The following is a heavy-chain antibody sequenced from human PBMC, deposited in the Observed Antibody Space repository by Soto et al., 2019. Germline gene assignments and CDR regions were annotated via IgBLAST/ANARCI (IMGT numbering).Heavy chain of an antibody. D-gene: IGHD3-3*01. J-gene: IGHJ4*02. CDR1: GFTFSSFW. Sequence: EVQLVESGGGLVQPGGSLRLSCAASGFTFSSFWMHWVRQAPGKGLVWVSRISGDGNNAVYADSVKGRFTVSRDNVKRTLGLQINSLRTDDTALYYCVRNRGTFLRGGVDCWGPGNLVTVS. CDR3: VRNRGTFLRGGVDC. V-gene: IGHV3-74*01. CDR2: ISGDGNNA.